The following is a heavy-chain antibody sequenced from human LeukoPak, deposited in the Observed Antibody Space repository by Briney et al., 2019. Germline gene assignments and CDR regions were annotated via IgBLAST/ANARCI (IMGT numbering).Heavy chain of an antibody. V-gene: IGHV1-58*01. D-gene: IGHD4-23*01. CDR2: IVVGSGNT. CDR1: GFTFTNSA. J-gene: IGHJ3*01. CDR3: AAEGRPTVVTFRKGAVDL. Sequence: ASVTVSYKSSGFTFTNSAVQWVRQARGQRLEWIGCIVVGSGNTNYAQKFQERVTITRDMSTSTVYMELSSLTSEDTAVYYCAAEGRPTVVTFRKGAVDLWGQGTMVTVSS.